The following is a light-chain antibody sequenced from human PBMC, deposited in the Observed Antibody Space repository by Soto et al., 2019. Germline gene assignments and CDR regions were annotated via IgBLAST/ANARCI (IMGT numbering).Light chain of an antibody. V-gene: IGKV1-5*01. CDR3: QQYYSYPLT. J-gene: IGKJ4*01. Sequence: DIQMTQSPSTLSASVGDRVTITCRASQTMNGWLAWYQQQPGRAPRLLIYDVSIRGSGVPSRFSGSGSGTDFTLTISCLQSEDFATYYCQQYYSYPLTFGGGTKVDIK. CDR1: QTMNGW. CDR2: DVS.